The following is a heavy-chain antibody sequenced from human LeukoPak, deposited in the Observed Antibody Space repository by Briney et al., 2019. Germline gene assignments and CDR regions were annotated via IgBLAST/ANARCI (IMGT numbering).Heavy chain of an antibody. J-gene: IGHJ4*02. CDR1: GFTFSSYG. D-gene: IGHD1-26*01. V-gene: IGHV3-30*18. CDR2: ISYDGSNK. CDR3: AKTQWELLLGGVDY. Sequence: GSSLRLSCAASGFTFSSYGMHWVRQAPGKGLEWVAVISYDGSNKYYADSVKGRFTISRDNSKNTLYLQMNSLRAEDTAVYYCAKTQWELLLGGVDYWGQGTLVTVSS.